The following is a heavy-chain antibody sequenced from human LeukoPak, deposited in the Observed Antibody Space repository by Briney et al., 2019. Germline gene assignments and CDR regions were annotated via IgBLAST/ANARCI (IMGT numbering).Heavy chain of an antibody. Sequence: PSETLSLTCTVSGGSISSYYWSWIRQPPGKGLEWIGYIYYSGSTNYNPSLKSRVTISVDTSKNQFSLKLSSVTAADTAVYYCARYDSSGYVYNWFDPWGQGTLVTVSS. CDR3: ARYDSSGYVYNWFDP. CDR1: GGSISSYY. D-gene: IGHD3-22*01. CDR2: IYYSGST. J-gene: IGHJ5*02. V-gene: IGHV4-59*08.